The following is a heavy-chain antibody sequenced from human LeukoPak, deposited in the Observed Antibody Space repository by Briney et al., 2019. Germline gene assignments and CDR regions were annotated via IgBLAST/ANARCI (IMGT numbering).Heavy chain of an antibody. CDR1: GYMFTDYY. Sequence: ASVKVSCKASGYMFTDYYLHWVRQAPGQGLEWMGWIKAESGRTHYAQKFQGGVTMTRDTSISTAYMELSRLRSDDTAVYYCARGMGVLVPAATWFDPWGQGTLVTVSS. J-gene: IGHJ5*02. CDR2: IKAESGRT. V-gene: IGHV1-2*02. CDR3: ARGMGVLVPAATWFDP. D-gene: IGHD2-2*01.